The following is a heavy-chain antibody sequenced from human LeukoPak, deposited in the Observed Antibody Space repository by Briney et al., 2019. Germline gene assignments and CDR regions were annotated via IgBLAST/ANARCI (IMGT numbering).Heavy chain of an antibody. CDR1: GFIFNKAW. V-gene: IGHV3-15*01. D-gene: IGHD2-15*01. J-gene: IGHJ4*02. CDR3: TPVMVEDRGF. Sequence: GGSLRLSCAASGFIFNKAWMNWVRQAPGKGPEWVGRIKSKNDGGTADYGSPVNGRFTISRDDSKNTLYLQMNSLISDDTAIYYCTPVMVEDRGFWGQGTLVTVSS. CDR2: IKSKNDGGTA.